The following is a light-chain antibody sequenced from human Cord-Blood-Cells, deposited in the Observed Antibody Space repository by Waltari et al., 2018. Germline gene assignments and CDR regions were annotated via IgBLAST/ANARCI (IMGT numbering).Light chain of an antibody. V-gene: IGKV1-5*01. CDR1: QSISSW. CDR3: QQYNSYLT. CDR2: DAS. Sequence: DIQMTQSPSTLSASVGDRVTITCRASQSISSWLAWYQQKPGKAPKLLIYDASSLESGVPSRFSGSGSGTEFTLAISSLQPDDFATYYCQQYNSYLTFGQGTKLEIK. J-gene: IGKJ2*01.